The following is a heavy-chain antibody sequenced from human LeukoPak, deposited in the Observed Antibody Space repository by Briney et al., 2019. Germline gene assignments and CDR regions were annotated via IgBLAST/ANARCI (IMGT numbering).Heavy chain of an antibody. D-gene: IGHD3-10*01. J-gene: IGHJ4*02. Sequence: SETLSLTCTLSGGSISSYYWSWIRQPPGKGLEWIGYIYYSGSTNYNPSLKSRVTISVDTSKNQFSLKLSSVTAADTAVYYCARGTGYFDYWGQGTLVTVSS. CDR1: GGSISSYY. CDR3: ARGTGYFDY. CDR2: IYYSGST. V-gene: IGHV4-59*01.